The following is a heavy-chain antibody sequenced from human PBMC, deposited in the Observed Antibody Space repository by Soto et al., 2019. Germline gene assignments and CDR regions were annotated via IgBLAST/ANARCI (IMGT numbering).Heavy chain of an antibody. Sequence: GSLRLSCAASGFTFSSYSMNWVRQAPGKGLEWVSSISSSSSYIYYADSVKGRFTISRDNAKNSLYLQMNSLRAEDTAVYYCARDDYDILTGYHPGYYYMDVWGKGTTVTVSS. CDR1: GFTFSSYS. CDR2: ISSSSSYI. J-gene: IGHJ6*03. V-gene: IGHV3-21*01. D-gene: IGHD3-9*01. CDR3: ARDDYDILTGYHPGYYYMDV.